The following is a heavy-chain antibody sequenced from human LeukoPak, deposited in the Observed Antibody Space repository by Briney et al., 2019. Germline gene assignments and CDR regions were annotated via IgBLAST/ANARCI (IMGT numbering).Heavy chain of an antibody. V-gene: IGHV3-53*01. CDR2: IYSGGRT. Sequence: GGSLRLSCAAADFSVSANCLTWVRQAPGEGLEWVSVIYSGGRTYYADSVKGRFTISRDNSKNTVFLQMNSLRVEDTAVYYCAGGGTSANFDYWGPGTLVTVSS. CDR3: AGGGTSANFDY. J-gene: IGHJ4*02. CDR1: DFSVSANC. D-gene: IGHD4-23*01.